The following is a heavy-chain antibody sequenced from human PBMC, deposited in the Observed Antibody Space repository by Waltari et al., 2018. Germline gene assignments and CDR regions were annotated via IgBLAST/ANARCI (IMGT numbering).Heavy chain of an antibody. J-gene: IGHJ4*02. D-gene: IGHD2-8*01. CDR3: ARATDANNQRLAY. Sequence: QVQLQQWGAGLLKPSETLSLTCAVYGGSFSGYFWRWLRQPPGKGLEWIGEINHSGSTNYNPSLKSRVTISVDTSKNQFSLKLSSVTAADTAVYYCARATDANNQRLAYWGQGTLVTVSS. CDR2: INHSGST. CDR1: GGSFSGYF. V-gene: IGHV4-34*01.